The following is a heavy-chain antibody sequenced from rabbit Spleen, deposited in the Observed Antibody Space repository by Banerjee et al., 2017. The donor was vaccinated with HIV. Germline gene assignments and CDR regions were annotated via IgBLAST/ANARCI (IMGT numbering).Heavy chain of an antibody. D-gene: IGHD1-1*01. CDR3: ARDLVGVIGWNFYL. V-gene: IGHV1S40*01. Sequence: QSLEESGGDLVKPGASLTLTCTASGVSFSISSYMCWVRQAPGKGLEWIACIWGGSSGSTYYATWASGRFTISRTSSTTVTLRMTSLTAADRATYFCARDLVGVIGWNFYLWGPGTLVTVS. CDR2: IWGGSSGST. J-gene: IGHJ4*01. CDR1: GVSFSISSY.